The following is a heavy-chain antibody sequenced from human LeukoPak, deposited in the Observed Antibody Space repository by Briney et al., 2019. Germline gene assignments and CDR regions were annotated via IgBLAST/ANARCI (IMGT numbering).Heavy chain of an antibody. D-gene: IGHD1-1*01. Sequence: SQTLSLTCAISGDSVSSNSAAWNWIRQSPSRGLEWRGRTYYRSKWSYNYAVSVKSRITINPDTSKIQFSLQLHSVTPEDTAMYYCAREDSTTGMFDYWGQGTLVTVSS. CDR2: TYYRSKWSY. J-gene: IGHJ4*02. V-gene: IGHV6-1*01. CDR1: GDSVSSNSAA. CDR3: AREDSTTGMFDY.